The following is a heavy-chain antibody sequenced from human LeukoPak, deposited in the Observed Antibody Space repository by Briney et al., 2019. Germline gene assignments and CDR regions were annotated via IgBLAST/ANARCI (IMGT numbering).Heavy chain of an antibody. CDR2: ISPNGDST. D-gene: IGHD1-1*01. J-gene: IGHJ4*02. CDR3: ATGYNFYYDF. Sequence: PGGSLRLSCAASGFTFTRCAMHWLRQAPGKGLEYVSSISPNGDSTYYANSVKGRFTISRDNSKNTLFLQMGSLRADDLAVYYCATGYNFYYDFWGQGALVTVSS. V-gene: IGHV3-64*01. CDR1: GFTFTRCA.